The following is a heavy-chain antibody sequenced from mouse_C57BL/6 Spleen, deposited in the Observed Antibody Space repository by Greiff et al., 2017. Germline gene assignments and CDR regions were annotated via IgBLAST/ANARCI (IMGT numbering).Heavy chain of an antibody. CDR2: IDPETGGT. D-gene: IGHD1-1*01. CDR3: TRHGSSLFDY. CDR1: GYTFTDYE. Sequence: QVQLQQSGAELVRPGASVTLSCKASGYTFTDYEMHWVKQTPVHGLEWIGAIDPETGGTAYNQKFKGKAILTADKSSSTAYMELRSLTSEDSAVYYCTRHGSSLFDYWGQGTTLTVSS. J-gene: IGHJ2*01. V-gene: IGHV1-15*01.